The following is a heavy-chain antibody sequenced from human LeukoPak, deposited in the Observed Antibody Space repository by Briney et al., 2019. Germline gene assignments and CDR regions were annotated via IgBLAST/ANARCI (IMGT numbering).Heavy chain of an antibody. V-gene: IGHV3-30*03. CDR2: ISYGGSNK. CDR1: GFTFSSYG. Sequence: GGSLRLSCAASGFTFSSYGMHWVRQAPGKGLEGVAVISYGGSNKYYADSVKGRFTISRDNSKNTLYLQMNSLRAEDTAVYYCAREPTPDGDPHYYYGMDVWGKGTTVTVSS. J-gene: IGHJ6*04. CDR3: AREPTPDGDPHYYYGMDV. D-gene: IGHD4-17*01.